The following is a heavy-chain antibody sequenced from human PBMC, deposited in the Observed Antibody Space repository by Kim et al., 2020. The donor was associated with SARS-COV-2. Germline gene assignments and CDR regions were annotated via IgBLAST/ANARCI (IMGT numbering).Heavy chain of an antibody. CDR1: GFTFSSYA. J-gene: IGHJ4*02. V-gene: IGHV3-30*04. CDR3: AREGLRSLDY. CDR2: ISYDGSNK. D-gene: IGHD5-12*01. Sequence: GGSLRLSCAASGFTFSSYAMHWVRQAPGKGLEWVAVISYDGSNKYYVDSVKGRFTISRDNSKNTLYLQMNSLRAEDTAVYYGAREGLRSLDYWGQGTLVTVSS.